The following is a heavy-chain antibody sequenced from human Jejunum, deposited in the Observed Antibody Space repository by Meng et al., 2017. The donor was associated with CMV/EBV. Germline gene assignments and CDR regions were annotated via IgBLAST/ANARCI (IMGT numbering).Heavy chain of an antibody. V-gene: IGHV3-48*03. D-gene: IGHD6-13*01. CDR3: ARDTPAAGIDY. J-gene: IGHJ4*02. Sequence: AASGFTFSRYEMNWVRQAPGKGLEWISYITSSGSTIYYADSVKGRFTISRDNAKNSLYLQMNSLRAEDTAVYYCARDTPAAGIDYWGQGTLVTVSS. CDR1: GFTFSRYE. CDR2: ITSSGSTI.